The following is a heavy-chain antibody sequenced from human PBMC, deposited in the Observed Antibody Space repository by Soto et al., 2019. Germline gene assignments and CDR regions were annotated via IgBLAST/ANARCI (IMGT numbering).Heavy chain of an antibody. CDR1: GNTFTSYT. D-gene: IGHD6-19*01. J-gene: IGHJ3*02. CDR3: AAAMAVLFDT. Sequence: GASVKVSCKASGNTFTSYTLHWVRQAPGQRLEWMGWINAGNGNTKDSQNFQGRVTITGDTSASTAYMEVSSLRSEDTGVYYCAAAMAVLFDTWGQGTMVTVSS. CDR2: INAGNGNT. V-gene: IGHV1-3*01.